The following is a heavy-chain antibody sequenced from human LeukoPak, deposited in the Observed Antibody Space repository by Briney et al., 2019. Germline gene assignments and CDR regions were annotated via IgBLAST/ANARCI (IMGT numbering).Heavy chain of an antibody. V-gene: IGHV3-13*01. D-gene: IGHD3-3*01. J-gene: IGHJ4*02. CDR2: IGTAGDT. CDR1: GFTFSSYD. Sequence: PGGSLRLSCAASGFTFSSYDMHWVRQATGKGLEWVSAIGTAGDTYYPGSVKGRFTISRENAKNSLYLQMNSLRAGDTAVYYLRVLRFLEWLLSPLLFDYWGQGTLVTVSS. CDR3: RVLRFLEWLLSPLLFDY.